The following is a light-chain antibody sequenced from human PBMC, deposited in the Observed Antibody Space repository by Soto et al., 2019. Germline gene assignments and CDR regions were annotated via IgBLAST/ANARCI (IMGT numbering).Light chain of an antibody. CDR3: SSYTSSSTLSTYV. CDR1: SSDVGGYNY. CDR2: DVS. V-gene: IGLV2-14*03. Sequence: QSVLIQPASVSGSPVQSITISCTGTSSDVGGYNYVSWYQHHPGKAPKLMIYDVSNRPSGVSNRFSGSKSGNTASLIISGLHAEDEADYYCSSYTSSSTLSTYVFGTGTKATVL. J-gene: IGLJ1*01.